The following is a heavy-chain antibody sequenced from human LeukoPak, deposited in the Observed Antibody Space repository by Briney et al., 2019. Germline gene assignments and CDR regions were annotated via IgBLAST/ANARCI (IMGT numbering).Heavy chain of an antibody. J-gene: IGHJ4*02. CDR3: AKLLYYYDSSQPY. CDR1: GFTFSGYG. V-gene: IGHV3-23*01. D-gene: IGHD3-22*01. Sequence: GGSLRLSCAASGFTFSGYGVSWVRQAPGKGLEWVSAISGSGGSTYYADSVKGRFTISRDNSKNTLYLQMNSPRAEDTAVYYCAKLLYYYDSSQPYWGQGTLVTVSS. CDR2: ISGSGGST.